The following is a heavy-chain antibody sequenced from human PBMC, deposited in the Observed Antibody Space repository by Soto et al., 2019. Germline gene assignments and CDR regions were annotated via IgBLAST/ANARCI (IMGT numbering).Heavy chain of an antibody. Sequence: QVQLVESGGGVVQPGRSLRLSCAASGFTFSSYGMHWVRQAPGKGLEWVAVIWYDGSNKYYADSVKGRFTISRDNSKNTLYLQMNSLRAEDTAVYYCASGNTGYGATEGYFDYWGQGTLVTVSS. V-gene: IGHV3-33*01. CDR1: GFTFSSYG. D-gene: IGHD1-1*01. J-gene: IGHJ4*02. CDR3: ASGNTGYGATEGYFDY. CDR2: IWYDGSNK.